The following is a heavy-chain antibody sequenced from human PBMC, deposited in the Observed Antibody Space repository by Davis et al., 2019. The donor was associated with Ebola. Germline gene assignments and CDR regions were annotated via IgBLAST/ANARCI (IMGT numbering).Heavy chain of an antibody. Sequence: GESLKISCKGSGYSFTSYWISWVRQMPGKGLEWMGRIDPSDSYTNYSPSFQGHVTISADKSISTAYLQWSSLKASDTAMYYCARRIRGMPAAGTLEFDPWGQGTLVTVSS. CDR1: GYSFTSYW. J-gene: IGHJ5*02. D-gene: IGHD6-13*01. CDR3: ARRIRGMPAAGTLEFDP. V-gene: IGHV5-10-1*01. CDR2: IDPSDSYT.